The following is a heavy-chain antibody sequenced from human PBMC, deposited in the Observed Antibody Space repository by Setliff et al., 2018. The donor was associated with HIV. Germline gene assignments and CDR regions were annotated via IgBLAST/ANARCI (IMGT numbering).Heavy chain of an antibody. CDR2: ISRSGSTI. D-gene: IGHD3-16*01. J-gene: IGHJ4*02. Sequence: GGSLRLSCAASGFTFRSYEMNWVRQAPGKGLEWVSYISRSGSTIHYADSVKGRFTISRDNAKNSLYLQMNSLRAEDTAVYYCANYIQYDFRFDYWGQGTLVTVSS. V-gene: IGHV3-48*03. CDR3: ANYIQYDFRFDY. CDR1: GFTFRSYE.